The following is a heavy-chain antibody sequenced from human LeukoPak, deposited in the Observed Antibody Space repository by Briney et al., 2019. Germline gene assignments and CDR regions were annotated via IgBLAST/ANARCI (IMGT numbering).Heavy chain of an antibody. CDR1: GYTFTAYY. Sequence: EASVNVSCKASGYTFTAYYIHWVRQAPGQGLEWMGWISPNTGGTGYAQKFQGRVTMTRDTSISTAYMELNRLTSDDTAVYYCSLVIAASRFDPWGQGTLVTVSS. CDR2: ISPNTGGT. V-gene: IGHV1-2*02. D-gene: IGHD6-13*01. CDR3: SLVIAASRFDP. J-gene: IGHJ5*02.